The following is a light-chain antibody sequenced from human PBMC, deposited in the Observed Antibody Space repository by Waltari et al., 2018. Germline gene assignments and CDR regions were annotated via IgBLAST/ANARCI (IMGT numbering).Light chain of an antibody. Sequence: QTVVTQEPSFSVSPGGTVTLTCGLSSGSVSSCSYPSWYQQTPGQAPRTLIYNTNTRSSGVPDRFSASILGNKAALTITGAQADDESDYYCVLYMGSGIWVFGGGTKLTVL. J-gene: IGLJ3*02. V-gene: IGLV8-61*01. CDR3: VLYMGSGIWV. CDR2: NTN. CDR1: SGSVSSCSY.